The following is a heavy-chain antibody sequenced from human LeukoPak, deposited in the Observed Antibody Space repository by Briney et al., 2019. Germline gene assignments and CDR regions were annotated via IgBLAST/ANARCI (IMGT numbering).Heavy chain of an antibody. Sequence: GGSLRLSCAASGFTFSSYSMNWVRQAPGKGLEWVSSISSSSSYIYYADSEKGRFTISRDNAKNSLYLQVNSLRAEDTAVYYCAIEQLGYCSGGSCYRYYFGYWGQGTLVTVSS. CDR1: GFTFSSYS. CDR3: AIEQLGYCSGGSCYRYYFGY. D-gene: IGHD2-15*01. V-gene: IGHV3-21*01. CDR2: ISSSSSYI. J-gene: IGHJ4*02.